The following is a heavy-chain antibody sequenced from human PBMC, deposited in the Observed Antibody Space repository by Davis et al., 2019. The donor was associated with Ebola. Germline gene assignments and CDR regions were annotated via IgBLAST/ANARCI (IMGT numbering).Heavy chain of an antibody. CDR3: AREGGRYHDSSGYVFDI. CDR1: GYRFTSYY. J-gene: IGHJ3*02. Sequence: ASVKVSCKASGYRFTSYYTHWVRQAPGQGLEWMGIINPITGGTSYAQNFQVRVNMTRDTSTSTVYMELSSLRSEDTAVYYCAREGGRYHDSSGYVFDIWGQGTMVKVSS. CDR2: INPITGGT. D-gene: IGHD3-22*01. V-gene: IGHV1-46*01.